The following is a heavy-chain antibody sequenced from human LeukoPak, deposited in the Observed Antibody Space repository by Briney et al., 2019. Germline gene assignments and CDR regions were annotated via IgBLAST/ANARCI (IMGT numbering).Heavy chain of an antibody. CDR1: GFTFSSYS. CDR3: ARDSSGYTFDY. D-gene: IGHD3-22*01. CDR2: ISSSSSYI. V-gene: IGHV3-21*01. J-gene: IGHJ4*02. Sequence: GGSLRLSCAASGFTFSSYSMNWVRQAPGKGLEWVSSISSSSSYIYYADSVKGRFTISRGNAKNSLYLQMNSLRAEDTAVYYCARDSSGYTFDYWGQGTLVTVSS.